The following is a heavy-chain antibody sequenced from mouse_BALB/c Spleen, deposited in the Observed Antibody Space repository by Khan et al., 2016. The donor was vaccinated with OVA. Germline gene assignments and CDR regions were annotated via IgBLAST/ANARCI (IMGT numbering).Heavy chain of an antibody. CDR2: INNHSGVP. D-gene: IGHD2-14*01. V-gene: IGHV9-4*02. CDR1: WYTFTTAG. J-gene: IGHJ4*01. CDR3: ARGGAAYYRNDGGAKKY. Sequence: HIHSLQLEPQLKEPGATVMISCQAFWYTFTTAGLSLMRHMPGKGLKWIGWINNHSGVPKYAGGFNGRFAFSLELSVNTAYLKKTNHKSQDTATYFCARGGAAYYRNDGGAKKYWGQGTSVTVSS.